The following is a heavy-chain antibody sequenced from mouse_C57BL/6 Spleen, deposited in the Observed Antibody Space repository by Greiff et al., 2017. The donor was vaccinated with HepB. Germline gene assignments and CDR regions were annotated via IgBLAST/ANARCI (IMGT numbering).Heavy chain of an antibody. CDR1: GFTFSSYA. CDR3: ARGRITTVVYWYFDV. D-gene: IGHD1-1*01. CDR2: ISDGGSYT. V-gene: IGHV5-4*01. Sequence: EVQRVESGGGLVKPGGSLKLSCAASGFTFSSYAMSWVRQTPEKRLEWVATISDGGSYTYYPDNVKGRFTISRDNAKNNLYLQMSHLKSEDTAMYYCARGRITTVVYWYFDVWGTGTTVTVSS. J-gene: IGHJ1*03.